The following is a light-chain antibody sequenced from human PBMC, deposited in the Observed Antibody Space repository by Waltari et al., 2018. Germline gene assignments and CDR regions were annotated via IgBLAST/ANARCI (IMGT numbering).Light chain of an antibody. V-gene: IGLV2-14*01. CDR2: DVS. CDR3: CSYASSTFV. Sequence: QSALTQPDQVSGSPGHSTTISCSGLSCDLGAYYYASWYQQHPGKATKLMIYDVSKRPSGISHRFSGSKSDNTASLTISGLQAEDEADYYCCSYASSTFVFGGGTKLTVL. CDR1: SCDLGAYYY. J-gene: IGLJ3*02.